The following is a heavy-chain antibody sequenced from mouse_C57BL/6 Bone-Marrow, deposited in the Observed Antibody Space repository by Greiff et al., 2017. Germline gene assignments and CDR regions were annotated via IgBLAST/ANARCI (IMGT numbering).Heavy chain of an antibody. CDR1: GFTFSSYG. CDR3: ARRGYPWFAY. Sequence: VQLKESGGDLVKPGGSLKLSCAASGFTFSSYGMSWVRQTPDKRLEWVATISSGGSYTYYPDSVKGRFTISIDNATNTLYMQMSSLKSEDTAMYYCARRGYPWFAYWGQGTLVTVSA. J-gene: IGHJ3*01. D-gene: IGHD3-1*01. V-gene: IGHV5-6*01. CDR2: ISSGGSYT.